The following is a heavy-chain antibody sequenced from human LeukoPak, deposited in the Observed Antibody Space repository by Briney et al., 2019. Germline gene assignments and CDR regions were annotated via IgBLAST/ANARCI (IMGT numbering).Heavy chain of an antibody. J-gene: IGHJ5*02. CDR1: GFTFSSYG. D-gene: IGHD6-19*01. CDR2: ISYDGSNK. V-gene: IGHV3-30*18. CDR3: AKAAVAGVLYNWFDP. Sequence: GGSLRLSCAASGFTFSSYGMHWVRQAPGKGLEWVAVISYDGSNKYYADPVKGRFTISRDNSKNTLYLQMNSLRAEDTAVYYCAKAAVAGVLYNWFDPWGQGTLVTVSS.